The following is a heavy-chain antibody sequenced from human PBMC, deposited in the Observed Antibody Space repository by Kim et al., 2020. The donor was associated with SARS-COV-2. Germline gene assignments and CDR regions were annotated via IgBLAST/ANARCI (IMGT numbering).Heavy chain of an antibody. Sequence: TNYAQKFQGRVTMTRDTSISTAYMELSRLRSDDTAVYYCARAIAAAGYDYWGQGTLVTVSS. J-gene: IGHJ4*02. D-gene: IGHD6-13*01. CDR3: ARAIAAAGYDY. V-gene: IGHV1-2*02. CDR2: T.